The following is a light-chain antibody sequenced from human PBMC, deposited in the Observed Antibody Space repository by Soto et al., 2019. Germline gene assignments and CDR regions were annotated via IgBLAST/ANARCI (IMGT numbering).Light chain of an antibody. V-gene: IGLV2-23*02. J-gene: IGLJ2*01. CDR3: CSFGGSGTI. CDR2: EVT. CDR1: SSDIGSYNL. Sequence: QSVLTQPASVSGSPGQSITISCNGTSSDIGSYNLLSWYQQHPGKAPKLMIYEVTKRPSGVSNRFSGSKSGNTASLTISGLQAEDEADYYRCSFGGSGTIFGGGTKLTVL.